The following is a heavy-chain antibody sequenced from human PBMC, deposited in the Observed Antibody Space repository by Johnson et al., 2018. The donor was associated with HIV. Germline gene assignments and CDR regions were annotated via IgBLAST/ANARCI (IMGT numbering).Heavy chain of an antibody. J-gene: IGHJ3*02. V-gene: IGHV3-30*18. CDR3: AKERSTYYNFWSGSAGNDAFDI. D-gene: IGHD3-3*01. CDR1: GLTFSSYG. CDR2: ISYDGSRS. Sequence: QVQLVESGGGVAQPGRSLRLSCAASGLTFSSYGIHWVRQAPGKGLEWVAAISYDGSRSDYGASVKGRFTISRDKSKNTTYLQMNTLRAEDTAVYYCAKERSTYYNFWSGSAGNDAFDIWGQGTMVTVSS.